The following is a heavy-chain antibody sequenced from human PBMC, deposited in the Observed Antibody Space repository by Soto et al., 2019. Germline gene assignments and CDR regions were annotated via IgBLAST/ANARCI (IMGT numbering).Heavy chain of an antibody. Sequence: SVNVSCKASGGSFGKSAINWVRQTPGQGLEWLGGFIPVYRTLNYAQKFQGRVTITADESTGTAYMTLSSLASDDTAVYYCATGVIWIGYFTVDSWGQGTRVTVSS. V-gene: IGHV1-69*13. J-gene: IGHJ4*02. CDR2: FIPVYRTL. CDR1: GGSFGKSA. D-gene: IGHD3-3*01. CDR3: ATGVIWIGYFTVDS.